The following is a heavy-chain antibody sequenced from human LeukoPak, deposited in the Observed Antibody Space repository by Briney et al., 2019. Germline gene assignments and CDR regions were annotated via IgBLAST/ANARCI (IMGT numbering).Heavy chain of an antibody. J-gene: IGHJ4*02. CDR3: ARLMDTAMELDY. V-gene: IGHV4-59*08. Sequence: SETLSLTCTVSGXSISSYYGSWIRQPPGKGLEWIGYIYYSGSTNYNPSLKSRVTISVDTSKNQFSLKLSSVTAADTAVYYCARLMDTAMELDYWGQGTLVTVSS. D-gene: IGHD5-18*01. CDR2: IYYSGST. CDR1: GXSISSYY.